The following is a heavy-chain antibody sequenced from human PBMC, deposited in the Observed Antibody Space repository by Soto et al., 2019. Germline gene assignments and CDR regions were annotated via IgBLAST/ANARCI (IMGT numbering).Heavy chain of an antibody. Sequence: QVQLQQWGAGLLKPSETLSLTCAVYGGSFSGYYWSWIRQPPGKALEWIGEINHSGSTNYNPSLKSRVTISVDTSKNQFSLKLSSVTAADTAVYYCARGKWFGEFHLPPDYWGQGTLVTVSS. D-gene: IGHD3-10*01. J-gene: IGHJ4*02. V-gene: IGHV4-34*01. CDR3: ARGKWFGEFHLPPDY. CDR1: GGSFSGYY. CDR2: INHSGST.